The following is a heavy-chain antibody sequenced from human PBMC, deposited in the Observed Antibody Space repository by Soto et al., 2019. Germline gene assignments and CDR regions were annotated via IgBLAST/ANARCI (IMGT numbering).Heavy chain of an antibody. Sequence: QVHLVQSGAEVKKPGASVKVSCKASAFTFTNYGIHWVRQAPGQRPEWMGWITAGKGNTKYSQKFQGRVTITRDTSASTVYMELSSLTSEDAAVYYCASPLWFGEFLFGFWGQGTLVTVSS. CDR2: ITAGKGNT. CDR1: AFTFTNYG. V-gene: IGHV1-3*01. J-gene: IGHJ4*02. D-gene: IGHD3-10*01. CDR3: ASPLWFGEFLFGF.